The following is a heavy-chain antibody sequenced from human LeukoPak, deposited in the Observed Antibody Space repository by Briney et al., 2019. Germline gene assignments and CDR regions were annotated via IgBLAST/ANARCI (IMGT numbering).Heavy chain of an antibody. J-gene: IGHJ1*01. V-gene: IGHV3-23*01. CDR1: GFTFSSYA. CDR2: ISGSGGST. Sequence: SGGSLRLSCAASGFTFSSYAMSWVRQAPGKGLEWVSAISGSGGSTYYADSVKGRFTISRDNSKNTLYLQMNSLRAEDTAVYYCAKGVAAAASAEYFQHWGQGTLDTVSS. D-gene: IGHD6-13*01. CDR3: AKGVAAAASAEYFQH.